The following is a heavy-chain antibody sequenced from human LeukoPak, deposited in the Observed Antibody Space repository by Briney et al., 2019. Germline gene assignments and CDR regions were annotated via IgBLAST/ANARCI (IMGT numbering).Heavy chain of an antibody. CDR3: ASGVGYGGYDAKVGAFNY. J-gene: IGHJ4*02. V-gene: IGHV1-69*05. Sequence: TVKVSCKASGRTFSSYAISWVRQARGQGLEWMGGIIPIFGTANYAQKPQGRVTSTTDEPTSTAYMELSSLRSEDTGVYYCASGVGYGGYDAKVGAFNYWGQGTLVTVSP. CDR2: IIPIFGTA. D-gene: IGHD5-12*01. CDR1: GRTFSSYA.